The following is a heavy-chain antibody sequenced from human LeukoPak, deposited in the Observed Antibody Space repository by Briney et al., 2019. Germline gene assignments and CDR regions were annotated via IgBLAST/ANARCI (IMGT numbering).Heavy chain of an antibody. D-gene: IGHD6-13*01. Sequence: PSETLSLTCTVSGGSISSYYWSWIRQPPGKGLEWIGYFYYSGSTNYNPSLKSRVTISVDTSKNQFSLKLSSVTAADTAVYYCARSRSRLYYFDYWGQGTLVTVSS. CDR1: GGSISSYY. V-gene: IGHV4-59*08. J-gene: IGHJ4*02. CDR2: FYYSGST. CDR3: ARSRSRLYYFDY.